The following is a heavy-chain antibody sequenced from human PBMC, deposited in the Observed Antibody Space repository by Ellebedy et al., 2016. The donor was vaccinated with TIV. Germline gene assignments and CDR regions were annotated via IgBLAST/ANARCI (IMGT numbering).Heavy chain of an antibody. CDR2: ISGSGGST. J-gene: IGHJ5*02. CDR1: GFTFSSYA. CDR3: AKDGGSYLHVTFDP. Sequence: GESLKISCAASGFTFSSYAMSWVRQAPGKGLEWVSAISGSGGSTYYADSVKGRFTISRDNSKNTLYLQMNSLRAEDTAVYYCAKDGGSYLHVTFDPWGQGTLVTVSS. D-gene: IGHD1-26*01. V-gene: IGHV3-23*01.